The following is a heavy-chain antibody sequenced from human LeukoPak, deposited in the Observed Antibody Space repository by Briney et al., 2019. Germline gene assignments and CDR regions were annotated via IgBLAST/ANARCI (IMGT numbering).Heavy chain of an antibody. CDR1: GFTFSSYS. CDR3: ARGAGYSSSWYSFDY. V-gene: IGHV3-21*01. CDR2: ISSSSSYI. Sequence: PGGSLRLSCAASGFTFSSYSMNWVRQAPGKGLEWVSSISSSSSYIYYADSVKGRFTISRDNAKNSLYLQMNSLRAEDTAVYYCARGAGYSSSWYSFDYWGQGTLVTVSS. J-gene: IGHJ4*02. D-gene: IGHD6-13*01.